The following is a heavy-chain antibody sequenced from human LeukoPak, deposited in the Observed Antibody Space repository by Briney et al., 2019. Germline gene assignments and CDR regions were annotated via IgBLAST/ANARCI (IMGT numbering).Heavy chain of an antibody. CDR3: AKDILAAAGTNFDY. J-gene: IGHJ4*02. CDR2: ISYDGSNK. CDR1: GFTFGSYA. Sequence: GGSLRLCCAASGFTFGSYAMHWVRQALGKGLVLVAVISYDGSNKYYADYVKGRFTISRDNSKNTLYLQLNSLRAEDTALYYCAKDILAAAGTNFDYWGQGTLVTVSS. V-gene: IGHV3-30*04. D-gene: IGHD6-13*01.